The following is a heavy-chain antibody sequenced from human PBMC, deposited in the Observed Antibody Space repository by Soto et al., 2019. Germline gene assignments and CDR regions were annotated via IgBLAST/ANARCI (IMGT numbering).Heavy chain of an antibody. Sequence: GGSLRLSCVASGFTVSSNYMSWVRQAPGKGLEWVSVIYSGGSTYYADSVKGRFTISRHNSKNTLYLQMNSLRAEDTAVYYCARHTGDDAFDIWGQGTMVTVSS. CDR2: IYSGGST. D-gene: IGHD7-27*01. CDR1: GFTVSSNY. V-gene: IGHV3-53*04. CDR3: ARHTGDDAFDI. J-gene: IGHJ3*02.